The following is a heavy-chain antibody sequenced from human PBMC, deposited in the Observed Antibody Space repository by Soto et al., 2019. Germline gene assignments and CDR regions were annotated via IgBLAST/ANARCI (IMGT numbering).Heavy chain of an antibody. D-gene: IGHD2-15*01. CDR1: GFTFSSYG. J-gene: IGHJ4*02. CDR3: AKEFRRYCSGGSCYYFDF. V-gene: IGHV3-30*18. Sequence: QVQLVESGGGVVQPGRSLRLSCAASGFTFSSYGMHWVHQAPGKGLEWVAVISYDGSNKYYADSVKGRFTISRDNSKNTLYLQMNSLRAEDTAVYYCAKEFRRYCSGGSCYYFDFWGQGTLVTVSS. CDR2: ISYDGSNK.